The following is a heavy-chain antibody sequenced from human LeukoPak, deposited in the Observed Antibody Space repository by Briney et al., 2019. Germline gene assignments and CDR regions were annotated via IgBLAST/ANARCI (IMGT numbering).Heavy chain of an antibody. J-gene: IGHJ5*02. CDR3: ARIEYSSGWYPS. D-gene: IGHD6-19*01. CDR2: INPNSGGT. V-gene: IGHV1-2*02. CDR1: GYTLTGYY. Sequence: ASVKVSCKASGYTLTGYYMNWVRQAPGQGLEWMGWINPNSGGTNYAQKFQCRVTMTRDTSISTAYMELSRLRSDDTAVYYCARIEYSSGWYPSWGQGTLVTVSS.